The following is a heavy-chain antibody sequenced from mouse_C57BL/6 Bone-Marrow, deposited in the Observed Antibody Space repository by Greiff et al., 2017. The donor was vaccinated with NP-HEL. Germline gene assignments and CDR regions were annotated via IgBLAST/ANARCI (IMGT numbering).Heavy chain of an antibody. CDR3: ARNPLLFYAMDY. D-gene: IGHD2-10*01. CDR2: IWSGGST. V-gene: IGHV2-2*01. CDR1: GFSLTSYG. J-gene: IGHJ4*01. Sequence: QVQLKESGPGLVQPSQSLSITCTVSGFSLTSYGVHWVRQSPGKGLEWLGVIWSGGSTDYNAAFISRLSISKDNSTSQVFFKMNSLQADDTAIYYCARNPLLFYAMDYWGQGTSVTVSS.